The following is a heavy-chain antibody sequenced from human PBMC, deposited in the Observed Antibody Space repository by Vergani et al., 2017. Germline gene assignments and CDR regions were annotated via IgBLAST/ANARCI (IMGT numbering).Heavy chain of an antibody. CDR1: GFTFDDYA. V-gene: IGHV3-9*01. CDR3: ARDLFIGKGYFDL. J-gene: IGHJ2*01. D-gene: IGHD3-10*02. Sequence: EVQLVESGGGLVQPGRSLRLSCAASGFTFDDYAMHWVRQAPGKGLEWVSGISWNSGSIGYADSVKGRFTISRDNAKNSLYLQMNSLRAEDTALYYCARDLFIGKGYFDLWGRGTLVTVSS. CDR2: ISWNSGSI.